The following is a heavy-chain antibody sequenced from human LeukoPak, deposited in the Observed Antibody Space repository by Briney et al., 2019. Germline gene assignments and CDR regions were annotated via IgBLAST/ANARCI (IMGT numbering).Heavy chain of an antibody. Sequence: PSETLSLTCTVSGGSISSYYWSWIRQPPGKGLEWIGYIYYSGSTNYNPSLKSRVTISVDTSKNQFSLKLSSVAAADTAVYYCARNGRAPFYCYGMDVWGQGTTVTVSS. J-gene: IGHJ6*02. CDR2: IYYSGST. V-gene: IGHV4-59*01. CDR3: ARNGRAPFYCYGMDV. CDR1: GGSISSYY. D-gene: IGHD4-17*01.